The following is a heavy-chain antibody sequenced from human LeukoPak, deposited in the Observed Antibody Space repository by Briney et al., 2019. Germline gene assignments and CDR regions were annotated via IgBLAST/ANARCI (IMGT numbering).Heavy chain of an antibody. V-gene: IGHV5-10-1*01. CDR2: IDPSDSYT. CDR3: ARHQIVAVPAAIWVYYGMDV. J-gene: IGHJ6*02. D-gene: IGHD2-2*01. Sequence: GESLKISCKGSGYSFTSYWISWVRQMPGKCLEWMGRIDPSDSYTNYSPSFQGHVTISADKSISTAYLQWSSLKASDTAMYYCARHQIVAVPAAIWVYYGMDVWGQGTTVTVSS. CDR1: GYSFTSYW.